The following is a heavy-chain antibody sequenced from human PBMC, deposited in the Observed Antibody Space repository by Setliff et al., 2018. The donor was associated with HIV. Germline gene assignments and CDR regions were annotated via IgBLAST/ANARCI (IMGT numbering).Heavy chain of an antibody. CDR2: IYSDGNT. CDR1: GFTVSSYY. D-gene: IGHD3-10*01. Sequence: LRLSCAASGFTVSSYYMSWVRQAPGKGLEWVSTIYSDGNTYHADSVKGRFTLSRDNSENALFLQMNSLRPEDTAVYYCARLRPYNSALDYWGQGTLVTVSS. CDR3: ARLRPYNSALDY. J-gene: IGHJ4*02. V-gene: IGHV3-66*02.